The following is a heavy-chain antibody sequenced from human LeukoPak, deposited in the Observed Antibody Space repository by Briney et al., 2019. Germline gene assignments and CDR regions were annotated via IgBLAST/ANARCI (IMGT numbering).Heavy chain of an antibody. Sequence: GGSLRLSCAASGFTFSSYSMNWVRQAPGKGLEWVSYISSSSSTIYYADSVKGRFTISRDNAKNSLYLQMNSLRAEDTAVYYCARGDGMLTHAGGQGTLVTVSS. CDR3: ARGDGMLTHA. J-gene: IGHJ4*02. CDR2: ISSSSSTI. V-gene: IGHV3-48*04. D-gene: IGHD2-8*01. CDR1: GFTFSSYS.